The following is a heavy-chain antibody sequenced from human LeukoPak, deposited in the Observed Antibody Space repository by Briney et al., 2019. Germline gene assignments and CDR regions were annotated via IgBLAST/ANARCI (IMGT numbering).Heavy chain of an antibody. D-gene: IGHD4-11*01. Sequence: GGSLRLSCAASGFTFSSYSMNWVRQAPGKGLEWVSSISSSSSYIYYADSVKGRSTISRDNAKNSLYLQMNSLRAEDTAVYYCARDQGTVTNYWGQGTLVTVSS. CDR1: GFTFSSYS. CDR2: ISSSSSYI. J-gene: IGHJ4*02. CDR3: ARDQGTVTNY. V-gene: IGHV3-21*01.